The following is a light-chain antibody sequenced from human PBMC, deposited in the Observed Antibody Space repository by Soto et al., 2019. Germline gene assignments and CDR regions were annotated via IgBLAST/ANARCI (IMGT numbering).Light chain of an antibody. Sequence: QSALTQPASVSGSPGQSITIACTGTSSDVGGYNYVSWYQHHPGKAPKLMIYEVSNRPSGVSNRFSGSKSGNTASLTISGLQAEDEADYYCSSYTSSTTPGVVGGGTKLTVL. J-gene: IGLJ3*02. CDR3: SSYTSSTTPGV. V-gene: IGLV2-14*01. CDR2: EVS. CDR1: SSDVGGYNY.